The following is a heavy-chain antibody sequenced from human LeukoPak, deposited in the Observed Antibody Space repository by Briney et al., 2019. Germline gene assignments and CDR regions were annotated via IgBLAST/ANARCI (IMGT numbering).Heavy chain of an antibody. D-gene: IGHD1-26*01. CDR3: SRESGAFSPFGY. V-gene: IGHV4-4*02. CDR1: GGSISRTNW. CDR2: ISLSGRT. J-gene: IGHJ4*02. Sequence: PSETLSLTCDVSGGSISRTNWWSWVRPSPGQGLEWIGEISLSGRTNYNPSLQSRVTMSIDESKNQLSLDLASVTAADTAVYYCSRESGAFSPFGYWGQGTLVTVHS.